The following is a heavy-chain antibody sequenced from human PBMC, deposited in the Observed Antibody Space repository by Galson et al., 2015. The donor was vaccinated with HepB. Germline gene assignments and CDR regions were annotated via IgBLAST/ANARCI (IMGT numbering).Heavy chain of an antibody. CDR1: GYTFTSYG. Sequence: SVKVSCKASGYTFTSYGISWVRQAPGQGLEWMGGIIPIFGTANYAQKFQGRVTITADESTSTAYMELSSLRSEDTAVYYCASGVRNYYDSSGYYYPSDYWGQGTLVTVSS. V-gene: IGHV1-69*13. J-gene: IGHJ4*02. D-gene: IGHD3-22*01. CDR2: IIPIFGTA. CDR3: ASGVRNYYDSSGYYYPSDY.